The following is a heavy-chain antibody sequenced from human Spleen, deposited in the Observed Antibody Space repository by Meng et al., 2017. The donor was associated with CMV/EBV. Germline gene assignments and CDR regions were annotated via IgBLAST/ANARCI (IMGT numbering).Heavy chain of an antibody. Sequence: GESLKISCAASKITVSNYCMYWVRQAPGKGLVWVSRINSDGSSTSYADSVKGRFTISRDNAKNTVYLQMSSLRAEDTAVYYCARVSSAYSGTYHDYYGMDVWGQGTTVTVSS. CDR3: ARVSSAYSGTYHDYYGMDV. CDR1: KITVSNYC. CDR2: INSDGSST. D-gene: IGHD1-26*01. J-gene: IGHJ6*02. V-gene: IGHV3-74*01.